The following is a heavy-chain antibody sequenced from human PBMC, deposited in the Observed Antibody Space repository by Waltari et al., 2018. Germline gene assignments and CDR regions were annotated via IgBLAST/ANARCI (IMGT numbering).Heavy chain of an antibody. CDR2: INYDGSVK. J-gene: IGHJ4*02. CDR3: VTYRCLGY. Sequence: ETQVVESGGGLVQPGGSLRLSCAVSEFTFSTYWMTWVRQAPGRGLEWVGNINYDGSVKNYRDSVKGRFTISRDNARNSLYLQMNSLRAEDTAVYYCVTYRCLGYWGQGTLVTVSS. V-gene: IGHV3-7*03. D-gene: IGHD3-16*01. CDR1: EFTFSTYW.